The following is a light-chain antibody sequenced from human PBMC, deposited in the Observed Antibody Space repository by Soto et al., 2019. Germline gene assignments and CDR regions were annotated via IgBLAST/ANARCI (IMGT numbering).Light chain of an antibody. CDR1: QTIIRY. J-gene: IGKJ3*01. CDR3: QQSYSTRFT. CDR2: AAS. Sequence: DIQMTQSPSSLSAFVGDRVTITCRASQTIIRYLNWYQQKPGRAPNLLIYAASSLQSGVPSRFSGSGSGTEFTLTINSLQPEDFATYYCQQSYSTRFTFGPGTKVEIK. V-gene: IGKV1-39*01.